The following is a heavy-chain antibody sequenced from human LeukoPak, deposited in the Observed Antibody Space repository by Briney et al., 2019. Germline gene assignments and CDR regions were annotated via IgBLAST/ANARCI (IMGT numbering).Heavy chain of an antibody. CDR1: GYTFTGYY. V-gene: IGHV1-18*04. Sequence: ASVKVSCKASGYTFTGYYMHWVRQAPGQGLEWMGWISAYNGNTNYAQKLQGRVTMTTDTSTSTAYMELSSLRSEDTAVYYCARAGYSYGPDYWGQGTLVTVSS. D-gene: IGHD5-18*01. J-gene: IGHJ4*02. CDR3: ARAGYSYGPDY. CDR2: ISAYNGNT.